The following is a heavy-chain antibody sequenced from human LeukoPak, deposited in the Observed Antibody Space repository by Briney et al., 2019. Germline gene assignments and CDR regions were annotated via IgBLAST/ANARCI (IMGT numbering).Heavy chain of an antibody. D-gene: IGHD4-17*01. CDR1: GYTFTSYA. V-gene: IGHV1-3*01. Sequence: ASVKVSCKASGYTFTSYAIHWVRQAPRQRLDWMGWINPGNGYTKYSQKFQDRVTITRDTSATTAYMELSSLTSEDTAVYYCARGNGDIDYWGLGTQVTVSS. CDR3: ARGNGDIDY. CDR2: INPGNGYT. J-gene: IGHJ4*02.